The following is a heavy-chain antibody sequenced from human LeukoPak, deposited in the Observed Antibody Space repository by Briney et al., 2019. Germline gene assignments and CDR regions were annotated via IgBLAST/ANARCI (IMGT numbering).Heavy chain of an antibody. J-gene: IGHJ4*02. V-gene: IGHV3-48*03. CDR3: ARVTIFPH. D-gene: IGHD3-9*01. Sequence: PGGSLRLSCAASGFTFSSYEMNWVRQAPGKGLEWVSYISSSGSTMYYADSVKGRFTISRDNAKNSLYLQMNSLRAEDTAVYYCARVTIFPHWGQGTLVTVSS. CDR1: GFTFSSYE. CDR2: ISSSGSTM.